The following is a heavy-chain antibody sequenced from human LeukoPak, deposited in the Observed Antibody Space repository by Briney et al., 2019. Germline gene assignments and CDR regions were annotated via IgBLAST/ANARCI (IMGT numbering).Heavy chain of an antibody. CDR3: ARGDVVRGVSWFDS. CDR1: GYTFTSYW. D-gene: IGHD2-21*02. V-gene: IGHV5-51*01. J-gene: IGHJ5*01. CDR2: IYPGDSDT. Sequence: GESLKISCQGSGYTFTSYWIGWVRQVPVKGLEWMGSIYPGDSDTKYSPSFQGQVTISVDKSTNTAYLQWKSLKASDTAMYYCARGDVVRGVSWFDSWGQGALVTVSS.